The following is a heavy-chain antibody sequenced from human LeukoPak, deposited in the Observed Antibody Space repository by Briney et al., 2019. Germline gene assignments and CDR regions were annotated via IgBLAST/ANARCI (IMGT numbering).Heavy chain of an antibody. CDR3: ARGIYSSGWSWDYYFDY. D-gene: IGHD6-19*01. J-gene: IGHJ4*02. CDR1: GGSISSYY. V-gene: IGHV4-4*07. Sequence: SETLSLTCTVSGGSISSYYWSWIRQPAGKGLEWIGRIYTSGSTNYNPSLKSRVTMSVDTSKNQFSLKLSSVTAADTAVYYCARGIYSSGWSWDYYFDYWGQGTLVTVSS. CDR2: IYTSGST.